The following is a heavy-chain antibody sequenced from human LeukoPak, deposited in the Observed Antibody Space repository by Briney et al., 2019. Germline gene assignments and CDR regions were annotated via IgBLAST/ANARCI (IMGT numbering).Heavy chain of an antibody. J-gene: IGHJ4*02. Sequence: GGSLRLSCAASGFTLSSYSMNWVRQAPGKGLEWVSYISSSSSTIYYADSVKGRFTISRDNAKNSLYLQMNSLRAEDTAVYYGAREAGSGSAAFDYWGQGTLVTVSS. CDR3: AREAGSGSAAFDY. D-gene: IGHD6-19*01. CDR1: GFTLSSYS. CDR2: ISSSSSTI. V-gene: IGHV3-48*04.